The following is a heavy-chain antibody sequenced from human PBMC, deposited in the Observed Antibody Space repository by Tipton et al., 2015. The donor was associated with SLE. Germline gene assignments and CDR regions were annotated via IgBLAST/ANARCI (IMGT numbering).Heavy chain of an antibody. J-gene: IGHJ6*03. V-gene: IGHV4-31*03. CDR2: TYYSGST. D-gene: IGHD7-27*01. CDR1: GGSISSGGYY. Sequence: TLSLTCTVSGGSISSGGYYWSWIRQHPGKGLEWIGYTYYSGSTYYNPSLKSRVTISVDTSKNQFSLKMTSVTAADTAVYYCARIGGAGDLYYYYMDVWGKGTTVTVSS. CDR3: ARIGGAGDLYYYYMDV.